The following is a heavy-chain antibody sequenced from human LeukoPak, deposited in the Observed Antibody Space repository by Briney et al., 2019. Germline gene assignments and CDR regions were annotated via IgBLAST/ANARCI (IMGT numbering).Heavy chain of an antibody. CDR1: GLTFSSYG. CDR2: ISGSGGST. D-gene: IGHD3-22*01. CDR3: AKGAYYYDSSVVDY. Sequence: GGSLRLSCAASGLTFSSYGMSWVRQAPGKGLEWVSAISGSGGSTYYADSVKGRFTISRDNSKNTLYLQMNSLRAEDTAVYYCAKGAYYYDSSVVDYWGQGTLVTVSS. V-gene: IGHV3-23*01. J-gene: IGHJ4*02.